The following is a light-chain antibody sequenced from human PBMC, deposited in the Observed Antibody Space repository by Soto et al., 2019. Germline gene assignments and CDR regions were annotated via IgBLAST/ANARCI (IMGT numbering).Light chain of an antibody. CDR3: AAWDDSLNGCV. J-gene: IGLJ1*01. CDR1: SSNIGNNN. Sequence: HSVLTQPPSASGTPGQRVTISCSGSSSNIGNNNVNWYQQLPGTAPKLLIYNNNQRPSGVPDRFSGSKSGTSASLAITGLQSEDEADYYCAAWDDSLNGCVFGTGTKVTV. V-gene: IGLV1-44*01. CDR2: NNN.